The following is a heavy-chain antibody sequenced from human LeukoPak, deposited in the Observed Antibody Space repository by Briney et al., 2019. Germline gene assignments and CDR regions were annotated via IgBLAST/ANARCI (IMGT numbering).Heavy chain of an antibody. CDR3: ARGGYCSGGSCYRQTFDY. Sequence: KPSETLSLTCAVHGGSFSGYYWSWIRQPPGKGLEWIGEINHSGSTNYNPSLKSRVTISVDTSKNQFSLKLSSVTAADTAVYYCARGGYCSGGSCYRQTFDYWGQGTLVTVSS. CDR2: INHSGST. CDR1: GGSFSGYY. J-gene: IGHJ4*02. D-gene: IGHD2-15*01. V-gene: IGHV4-34*01.